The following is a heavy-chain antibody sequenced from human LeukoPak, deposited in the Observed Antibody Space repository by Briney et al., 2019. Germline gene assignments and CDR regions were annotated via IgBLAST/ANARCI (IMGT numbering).Heavy chain of an antibody. J-gene: IGHJ5*02. CDR2: ISTGSRYI. D-gene: IGHD2-2*01. Sequence: TGGSLRLSCAASGFRLSDYDMNWVRQAPGKGLEWVSSISTGSRYIYYAYSVEGRFTISRDDAKNSLYLQMDYLRAEDTAVYYCARADCSGSTCYLRRSWFDPWGQGTLVTVSS. CDR3: ARADCSGSTCYLRRSWFDP. CDR1: GFRLSDYD. V-gene: IGHV3-21*01.